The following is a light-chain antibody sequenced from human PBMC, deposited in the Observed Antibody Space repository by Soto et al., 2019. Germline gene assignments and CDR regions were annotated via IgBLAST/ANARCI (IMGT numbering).Light chain of an antibody. CDR3: QQSYRSPYT. Sequence: QMTQSPSSLSASVGDSVTVTCRASQSINIYLNWYQQKPGKAPTLLIYGASSLQSGVPSRFTGGASRTDFTLSISSLQREDFATYYCQQSYRSPYTFGQGTKLEIK. CDR2: GAS. J-gene: IGKJ2*01. V-gene: IGKV1-39*01. CDR1: QSINIY.